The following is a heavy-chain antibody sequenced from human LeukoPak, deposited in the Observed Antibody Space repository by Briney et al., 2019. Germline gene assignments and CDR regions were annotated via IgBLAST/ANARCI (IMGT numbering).Heavy chain of an antibody. J-gene: IGHJ6*03. CDR1: GDSISSYY. Sequence: SETLSLTCTVSGDSISSYYWTWIRQPPGKGLEWIGYIYYSGSSNYNPSLESRVTISVDTSKNQFSLKLSSVTAADTAVYYCARDSYYYDSSGYYYYYIDVWGEGTTVTVSS. CDR3: ARDSYYYDSSGYYYYYIDV. CDR2: IYYSGSS. D-gene: IGHD3-22*01. V-gene: IGHV4-59*01.